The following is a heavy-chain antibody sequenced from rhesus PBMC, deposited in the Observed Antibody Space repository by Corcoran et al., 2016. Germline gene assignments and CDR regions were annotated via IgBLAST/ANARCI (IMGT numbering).Heavy chain of an antibody. CDR2: IYWNDSK. CDR3: ARVKMTVRNFDY. CDR1: GFSISTSGTG. J-gene: IGHJ4*01. Sequence: QVTLKESGPALVKPTQTLTLTCTFSGFSISTSGTGVGWNRQPPGKALEWLASIYWNDSKYYSTSLKSRLTISKDTSKNQVVLTMTNMDPVDTATYYCARVKMTVRNFDYWGQGVLVTVSS. V-gene: IGHV2-95*01. D-gene: IGHD4-23*01.